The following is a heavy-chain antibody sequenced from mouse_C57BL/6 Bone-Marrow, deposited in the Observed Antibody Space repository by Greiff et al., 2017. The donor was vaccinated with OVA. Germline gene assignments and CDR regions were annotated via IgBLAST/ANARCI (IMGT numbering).Heavy chain of an antibody. CDR3: ARVYYYYFDY. CDR2: ISGGGGNT. Sequence: EVQLVESGGGLVKPGGSLKLSCAASGFTFSSYTMSWVRQTPEKRLEWVATISGGGGNTYYPDSVKGRFTISRDNAKNTLYLQMSSLRSEDTALYYCARVYYYYFDYWGQGTTLTVSS. D-gene: IGHD1-1*01. CDR1: GFTFSSYT. J-gene: IGHJ2*01. V-gene: IGHV5-9*01.